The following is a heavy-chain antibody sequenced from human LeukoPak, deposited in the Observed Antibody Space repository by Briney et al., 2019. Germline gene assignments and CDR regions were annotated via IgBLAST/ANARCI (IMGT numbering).Heavy chain of an antibody. CDR3: AVTRNDYGDWYYFDY. V-gene: IGHV1-58*01. Sequence: ASVKVSCKASGFTFTSSAVQWVRQARGQRLEWIGWIVVGSGNTNYAQKFQERVTITRDMSTSTAYMELSSLRSEDTAVYYCAVTRNDYGDWYYFDYWGQGTLVTVSS. J-gene: IGHJ4*02. D-gene: IGHD4-17*01. CDR1: GFTFTSSA. CDR2: IVVGSGNT.